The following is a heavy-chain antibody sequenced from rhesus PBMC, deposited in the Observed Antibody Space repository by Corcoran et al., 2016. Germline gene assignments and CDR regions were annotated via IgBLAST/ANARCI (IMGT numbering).Heavy chain of an antibody. CDR1: GGSIRRYYS. CDR2: IYGNSAST. V-gene: IGHV4-73*01. D-gene: IGHD4-29*01. Sequence: QVKLQQWGEGLVKPSETLSLTCAVYGGSIRRYYSWSWNRPPPGTGRGWIGYIYGNSASTNYTPSLKNRVTISKDTSKTQFSLKLSSVTAADTAVYYCARDRGYGSSMYYFDYWGQGVLVTVSS. J-gene: IGHJ4*01. CDR3: ARDRGYGSSMYYFDY.